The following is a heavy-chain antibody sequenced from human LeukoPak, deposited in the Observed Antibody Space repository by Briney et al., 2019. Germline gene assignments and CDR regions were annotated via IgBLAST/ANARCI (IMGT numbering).Heavy chain of an antibody. CDR2: MNPNSGNT. J-gene: IGHJ3*02. Sequence: ASVKVSCKASGLTFTSHDYNWVRQATGQGLEWMEWMNPNSGNTGYAQKFQGRVTMTRDTSITTVYMELSSLTSEDTAMYYCARDAREAAHADAAVDTWGQGKMVTVSS. CDR3: ARDAREAAHADAAVDT. CDR1: GLTFTSHD. D-gene: IGHD6-13*01. V-gene: IGHV1-8*01.